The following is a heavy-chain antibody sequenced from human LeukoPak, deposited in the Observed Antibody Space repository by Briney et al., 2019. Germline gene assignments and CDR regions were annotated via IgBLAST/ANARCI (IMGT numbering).Heavy chain of an antibody. Sequence: LETLSLTCAVYGGSFSGYYWSWIRQPPGKGLEWIGEINHSGSTNYNPSLKSRVTISVDTSKNQFSLKLSSVTAADTAVYYCAREYYYDTSGYFDYWGQGTLVSVSS. J-gene: IGHJ4*02. D-gene: IGHD3-22*01. CDR3: AREYYYDTSGYFDY. CDR1: GGSFSGYY. V-gene: IGHV4-34*01. CDR2: INHSGST.